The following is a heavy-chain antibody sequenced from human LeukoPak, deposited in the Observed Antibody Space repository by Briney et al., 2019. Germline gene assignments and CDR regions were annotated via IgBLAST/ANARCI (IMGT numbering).Heavy chain of an antibody. J-gene: IGHJ4*02. Sequence: SETLSLTCTVSGGSISSYYWSWIRQPPGKGLEWIGYIYYSGSTNYNPSLKSRVTISVDTSKNQFSLKLSSVTAADTAVYYCADSSSWYEGPDYWGQGTLVTVSS. CDR1: GGSISSYY. CDR3: ADSSSWYEGPDY. V-gene: IGHV4-59*01. D-gene: IGHD6-13*01. CDR2: IYYSGST.